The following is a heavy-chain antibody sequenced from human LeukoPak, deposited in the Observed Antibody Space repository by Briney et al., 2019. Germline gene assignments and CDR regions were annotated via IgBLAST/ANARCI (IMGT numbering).Heavy chain of an antibody. Sequence: PGGSLRLSCAASRFTFSSYSMNWVRQAPGKGLEWVSSISSSSSYIYYADSVKGRFTISRDNAKNSLYLQMNSLRAEDTAVYYCARASHYYDSSGYFLDYWGQGTLVTVSS. CDR2: ISSSSSYI. CDR3: ARASHYYDSSGYFLDY. D-gene: IGHD3-22*01. J-gene: IGHJ4*02. V-gene: IGHV3-21*01. CDR1: RFTFSSYS.